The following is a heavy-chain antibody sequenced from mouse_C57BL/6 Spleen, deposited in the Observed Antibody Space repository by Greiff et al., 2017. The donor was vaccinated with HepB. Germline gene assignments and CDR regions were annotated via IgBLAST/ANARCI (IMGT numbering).Heavy chain of an antibody. J-gene: IGHJ4*01. V-gene: IGHV1-82*01. CDR3: ARLWSSDTYAMDY. D-gene: IGHD1-1*01. CDR1: GYAVSSSW. CDR2: IYTGDGDT. Sequence: VQLQQSGPELVKPGASVKISCKASGYAVSSSWMNWVKQRPGKGLEWIGRIYTGDGDTNYNGKFKGKATLTADKSSSTAYMQLSSLTSEDSAVYFCARLWSSDTYAMDYWGQGTSVTVSS.